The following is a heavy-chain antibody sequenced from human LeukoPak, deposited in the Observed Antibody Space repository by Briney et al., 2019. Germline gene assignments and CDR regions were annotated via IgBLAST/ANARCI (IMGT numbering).Heavy chain of an antibody. CDR1: GFTFSSYG. CDR2: KRYDGSNK. CDR3: ARDTRYYYDSSGYYDY. D-gene: IGHD3-22*01. J-gene: IGHJ4*02. Sequence: GGTLRLSCAASGFTFSSYGMHWVRHAPAKGLERVAVKRYDGSNKYYADSMTGRLTISRDNSKNTLYLQMNSLRAEDAAVYYCARDTRYYYDSSGYYDYWGQGTLVTVSS. V-gene: IGHV3-30*02.